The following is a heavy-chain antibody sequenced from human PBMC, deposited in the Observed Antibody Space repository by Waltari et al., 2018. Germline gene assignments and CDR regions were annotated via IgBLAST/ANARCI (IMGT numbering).Heavy chain of an antibody. CDR2: IRYDGSNK. J-gene: IGHJ2*01. CDR3: AKKYGSGSYSSSYFDL. CDR1: GFTFSSYG. D-gene: IGHD3-10*01. V-gene: IGHV3-30*02. Sequence: QVQLVASGGGVVQPGGSLRLSCAASGFTFSSYGMHWVRQAPGKGLEWVAFIRYDGSNKYYADSVKGRFTISRDNSKNTLYLQMNSLRAEDTAVYYCAKKYGSGSYSSSYFDLWGRGTLVTVSS.